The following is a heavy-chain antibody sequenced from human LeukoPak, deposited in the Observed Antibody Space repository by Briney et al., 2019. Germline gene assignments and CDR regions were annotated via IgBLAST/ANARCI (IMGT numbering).Heavy chain of an antibody. D-gene: IGHD2-2*01. J-gene: IGHJ6*03. CDR1: GGTFSSYA. CDR2: VSAYNGNT. V-gene: IGHV1-18*01. CDR3: ARNFGVVVPAAMYYYYYMDV. Sequence: ASVKVSCKASGGTFSSYAISWVRQAPGQGLEWMGWVSAYNGNTNYAQKLQGRVTMTTDTSTSTAYMELRSLRSDDTAVYYCARNFGVVVPAAMYYYYYMDVWGKGTTVTVSS.